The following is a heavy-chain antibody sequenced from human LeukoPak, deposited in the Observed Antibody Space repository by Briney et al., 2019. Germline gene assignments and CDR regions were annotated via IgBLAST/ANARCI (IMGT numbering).Heavy chain of an antibody. CDR1: GYTFTSYG. V-gene: IGHV1-18*04. Sequence: ASVKVSCKASGYTFTSYGISWVRQAPGQGLEWMGRISAYNGNTNYAQKLQGRVTMTTDTSTSTAYMELRSLRSDDTAVYYCARDNSAGGYDAPGYFDYWGQGTLVTVSS. CDR2: ISAYNGNT. D-gene: IGHD5-12*01. CDR3: ARDNSAGGYDAPGYFDY. J-gene: IGHJ4*02.